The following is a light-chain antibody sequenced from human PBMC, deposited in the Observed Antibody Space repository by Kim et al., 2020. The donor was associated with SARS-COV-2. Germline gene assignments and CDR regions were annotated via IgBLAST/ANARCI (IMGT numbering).Light chain of an antibody. CDR3: QQYNSYAMYT. V-gene: IGKV1-5*01. Sequence: DIQMTQSPSTLSASVGDSVTITCRASQSISSWLAWYQQKPGKAPKLLIYDASSLESGVPSRFSGSGSGTEFTLTISSLQPDDFATYYCQQYNSYAMYTFGQGTKLEI. CDR1: QSISSW. J-gene: IGKJ2*01. CDR2: DAS.